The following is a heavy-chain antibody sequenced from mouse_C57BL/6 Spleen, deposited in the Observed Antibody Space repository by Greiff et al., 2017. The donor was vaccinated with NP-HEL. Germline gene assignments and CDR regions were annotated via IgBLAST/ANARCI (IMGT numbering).Heavy chain of an antibody. CDR2: IDPSDSYT. Sequence: QVQLQQPGAELVMPGASVKLSCKASGYTFTSYWMHWVKQRPGQGLEWIGEIDPSDSYTNYNQKFKGKSTLTVDKSSSTAYMQLSSLTSEDSAVYYCARWGNYPFAYWGQGTLVTVSA. D-gene: IGHD2-1*01. J-gene: IGHJ3*01. CDR1: GYTFTSYW. CDR3: ARWGNYPFAY. V-gene: IGHV1-69*01.